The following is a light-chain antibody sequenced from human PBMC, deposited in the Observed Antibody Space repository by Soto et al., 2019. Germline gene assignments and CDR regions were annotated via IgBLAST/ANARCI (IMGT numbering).Light chain of an antibody. CDR2: DAS. CDR1: QSISTY. J-gene: IGKJ1*01. Sequence: DIQMTQSPSSLSASVGDRVTITCRASQSISTYLHWYQQKPGTAPKLLIYDASTLKSGVPSRFSGSGSGTKFTLTISSLQPDDFATYYCQEYNSYSGTFGQGTKVDIK. CDR3: QEYNSYSGT. V-gene: IGKV1-5*01.